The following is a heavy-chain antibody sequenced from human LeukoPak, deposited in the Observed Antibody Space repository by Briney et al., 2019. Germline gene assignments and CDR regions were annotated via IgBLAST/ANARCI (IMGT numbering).Heavy chain of an antibody. CDR3: ARGRSRVQLWKRDYYYYYMDV. CDR1: AGSISSSNYY. D-gene: IGHD5-18*01. V-gene: IGHV4-39*07. CDR2: INHSGST. J-gene: IGHJ6*03. Sequence: SETLSLTCTVSAGSISSSNYYWGWIRQPPGKGLEWIGEINHSGSTNYNPSLKSRVTISVDTSKNQFSLKLSSVTAADTAVYYCARGRSRVQLWKRDYYYYYMDVWGKGTTVTVSS.